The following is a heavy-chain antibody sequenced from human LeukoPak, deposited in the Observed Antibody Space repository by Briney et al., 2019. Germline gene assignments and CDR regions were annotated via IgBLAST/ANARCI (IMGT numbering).Heavy chain of an antibody. V-gene: IGHV4-38-2*01. J-gene: IGHJ5*02. CDR2: IFQRGYS. CDR1: GYSISSGYY. D-gene: IGHD1-1*01. Sequence: SETLSLTCAVSGYSISSGYYWGWIRQPPGKGLQWIGSIFQRGYSYYNPSLKSRVTISVDTSRNQFSLKLSTVTAADTAVYYCAGDKETTGNGRPNWFDPWGQGTLVTVSS. CDR3: AGDKETTGNGRPNWFDP.